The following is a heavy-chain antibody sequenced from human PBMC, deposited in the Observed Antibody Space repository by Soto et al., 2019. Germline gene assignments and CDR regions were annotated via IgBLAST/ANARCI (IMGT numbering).Heavy chain of an antibody. Sequence: PSETLSLTCTVSGGSISSYYWSWIRQPPGKGLEWIGYIYYSGSTYYNPSLKSRVTISVDTSKNQFSLKLSSVTAADTAVYYCESLAGYCRTNGCHGDYAMDVWGQGTTVTVSS. CDR1: GGSISSYY. CDR3: ESLAGYCRTNGCHGDYAMDV. D-gene: IGHD2-15*01. J-gene: IGHJ6*02. CDR2: IYYSGST. V-gene: IGHV4-59*08.